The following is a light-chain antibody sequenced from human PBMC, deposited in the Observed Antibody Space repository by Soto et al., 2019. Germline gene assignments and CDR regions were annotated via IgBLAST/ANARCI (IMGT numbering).Light chain of an antibody. V-gene: IGKV3-20*01. CDR2: GAS. Sequence: EIVLTQSPGTLSLSPGERATLSCRASQSVSKNYLAWYQQKPGQAPRLLIYGASSRATGIPDRFSGSGSGTDFTLTISRLESEDFAVYYCQQYVSSSYTFGQGTKLQI. CDR1: QSVSKNY. CDR3: QQYVSSSYT. J-gene: IGKJ2*01.